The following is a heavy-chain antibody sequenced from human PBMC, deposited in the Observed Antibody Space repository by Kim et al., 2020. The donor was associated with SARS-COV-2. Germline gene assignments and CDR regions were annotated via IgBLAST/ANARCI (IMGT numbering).Heavy chain of an antibody. CDR3: ARRWENALDI. CDR1: GYSFTSYY. V-gene: IGHV1-46*01. CDR2: INSSGGST. Sequence: ASVKVSCKASGYSFTSYYMHWVRQAPGQGLEWMGIINSSGGSTNYAQKFQGRVTMTRDTSTSTVYMELSSRRSEDTAVYYCARRWENALDIWGQGTMVTVSS. J-gene: IGHJ3*02. D-gene: IGHD1-26*01.